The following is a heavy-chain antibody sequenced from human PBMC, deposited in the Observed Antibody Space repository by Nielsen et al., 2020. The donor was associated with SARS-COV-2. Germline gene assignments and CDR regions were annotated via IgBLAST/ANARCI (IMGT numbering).Heavy chain of an antibody. J-gene: IGHJ4*02. CDR2: IKQDGSEK. Sequence: GESLKISCAASGFTFSSYWMNWVRQAPGKGLEWVSDIKQDGSEKYYGDSVKGRFTISRDNAKNSLYLQMNSLRAEDTALYYCAKVSYSSEPDYWGQGTLVTVSS. D-gene: IGHD6-19*01. V-gene: IGHV3-7*03. CDR3: AKVSYSSEPDY. CDR1: GFTFSSYW.